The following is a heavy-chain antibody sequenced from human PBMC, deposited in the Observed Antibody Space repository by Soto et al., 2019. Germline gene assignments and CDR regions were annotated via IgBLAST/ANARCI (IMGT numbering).Heavy chain of an antibody. D-gene: IGHD2-2*01. CDR1: GYTFTSYG. V-gene: IGHV1-18*01. J-gene: IGHJ3*02. Sequence: QVQLVQSGAEVKKPGASLKVSCKASGYTFTSYGISWVRQAPGQGLEWMGWISAYNGNTNYAQKLQGRVTMTTDTSTSTAYMELRGLRSDDTAVYYCARYQGVKYKLPRGAFDIWGQETMVTVSS. CDR2: ISAYNGNT. CDR3: ARYQGVKYKLPRGAFDI.